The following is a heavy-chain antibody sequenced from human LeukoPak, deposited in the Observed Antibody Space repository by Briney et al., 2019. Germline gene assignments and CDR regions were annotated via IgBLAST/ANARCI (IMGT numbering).Heavy chain of an antibody. Sequence: GGSLILSCAASGFTFSSYEMNWFRQAPGKGLEWLSYISSSGGAIYYADSVKGRFTISRDNAKNSLYLQMNSLRAEDTAVYYCSRGGYGDYNNWFDPWGQGTLVIVSS. V-gene: IGHV3-48*03. CDR3: SRGGYGDYNNWFDP. D-gene: IGHD4-17*01. J-gene: IGHJ5*02. CDR1: GFTFSSYE. CDR2: ISSSGGAI.